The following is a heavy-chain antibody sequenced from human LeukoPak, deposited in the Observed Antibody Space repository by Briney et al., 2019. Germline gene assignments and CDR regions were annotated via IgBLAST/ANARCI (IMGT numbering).Heavy chain of an antibody. CDR2: IKHTGST. Sequence: PSETLSLTCAVCGGSFSGYYWTWIRQAPGEGLEWIAEIKHTGSTNYNPSLKSRVTISIDTSKNQFFLNLTSVTAADTAVYFCARGQWEVRGVIITNLDYWGQGALVTVSS. CDR1: GGSFSGYY. D-gene: IGHD3-10*01. CDR3: ARGQWEVRGVIITNLDY. J-gene: IGHJ4*02. V-gene: IGHV4-34*01.